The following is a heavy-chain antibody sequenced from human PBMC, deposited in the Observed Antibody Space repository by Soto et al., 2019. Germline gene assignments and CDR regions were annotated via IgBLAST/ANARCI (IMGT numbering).Heavy chain of an antibody. V-gene: IGHV1-69*02. CDR1: GDTFSSYT. J-gene: IGHJ6*02. CDR3: ARMRYWGVDCYTQYYYDMDF. D-gene: IGHD2-21*02. Sequence: QVQLVQSGPEVKKPGSSVRISCRSGGDTFSSYTVSWVRQTPGQGLEWMGRIIPVLGLTNYSRKFKVRMTITANKSKTTAHMELSSLKSEDTARYYCARMRYWGVDCYTQYYYDMDFWSQGTTVIVSS. CDR2: IIPVLGLT.